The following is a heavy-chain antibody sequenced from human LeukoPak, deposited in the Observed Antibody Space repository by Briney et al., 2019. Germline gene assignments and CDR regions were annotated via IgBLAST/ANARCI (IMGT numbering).Heavy chain of an antibody. V-gene: IGHV7-4-1*02. J-gene: IGHJ4*02. CDR1: GYTFTSYA. D-gene: IGHD3-10*01. CDR3: ARDLWARTAMGPGVGGY. Sequence: ASVKVSCKASGYTFTSYAMNWVRQAPGQGLEWMGWINTNTGNPTYAQGFTGRFVFSLDTSVSTAYLQISSLKAEDTAVYYCARDLWARTAMGPGVGGYWGQGTLVTVSS. CDR2: INTNTGNP.